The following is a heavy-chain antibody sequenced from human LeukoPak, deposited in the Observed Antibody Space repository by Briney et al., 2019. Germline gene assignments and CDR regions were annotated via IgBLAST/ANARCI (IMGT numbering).Heavy chain of an antibody. D-gene: IGHD4-17*01. V-gene: IGHV4-61*02. CDR3: ARDLYGDLDY. Sequence: TLSLTCTVSGGSISSGSCYWSWIRQPAGKGLEWIGRIYTSGSTNYNPSLKSRVTISVDTSKNQFSLKLSSVTAADTAVYYCARDLYGDLDYLGQGTLVTVSS. CDR2: IYTSGST. J-gene: IGHJ4*02. CDR1: GGSISSGSCY.